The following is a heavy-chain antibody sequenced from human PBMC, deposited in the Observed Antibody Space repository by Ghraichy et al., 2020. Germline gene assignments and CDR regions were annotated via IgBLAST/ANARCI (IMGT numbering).Heavy chain of an antibody. CDR3: AREGYCSGSSCYGYSKYNWCDP. V-gene: IGHV4-59*01. Sequence: SETLSLTCTVSGGSLIRNFSSWVRQPPGKGLEWIGYIYYSGSTSYNPSLKSRVSISVDMSKNQFSLKLSSVTAADTAVYYCAREGYCSGSSCYGYSKYNWCDPLCHGTLLTAS. J-gene: IGHJ5*02. CDR1: GGSLIRNF. CDR2: IYYSGST. D-gene: IGHD2-2*01.